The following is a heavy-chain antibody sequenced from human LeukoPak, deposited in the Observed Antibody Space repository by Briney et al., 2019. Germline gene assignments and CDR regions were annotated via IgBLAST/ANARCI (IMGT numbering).Heavy chain of an antibody. CDR3: VKDFGRNLGGPGY. Sequence: LAGGSLRLSCAASGFTFSSYAMSWVRQAPGKGLEWVSAISGSGGSTYYADSVKGRFTISRDNSKNTLYLQMNSLRAEDTAVYYCVKDFGRNLGGPGYWGRGTLVTVSS. V-gene: IGHV3-23*01. J-gene: IGHJ4*02. CDR2: ISGSGGST. CDR1: GFTFSSYA. D-gene: IGHD3-10*01.